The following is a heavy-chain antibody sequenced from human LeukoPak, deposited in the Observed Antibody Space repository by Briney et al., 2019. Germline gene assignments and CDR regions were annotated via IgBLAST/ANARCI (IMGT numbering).Heavy chain of an antibody. V-gene: IGHV4-4*07. J-gene: IGHJ4*02. CDR3: ARDRGSTTLHYFDY. CDR2: ITASGST. D-gene: IGHD5/OR15-5a*01. CDR1: GVSISGCC. Sequence: TSETLSLTCTVSGVSISGCCWSWIRQPAGKGLEWLGRITASGSTNYNPSLKSRVTMSVDTSNNQFSLELSSVTAADTAVYYCARDRGSTTLHYFDYWGQGALVAVSS.